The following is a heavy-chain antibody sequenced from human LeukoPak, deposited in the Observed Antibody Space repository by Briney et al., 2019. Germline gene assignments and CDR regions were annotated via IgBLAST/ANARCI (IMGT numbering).Heavy chain of an antibody. D-gene: IGHD5-18*01. J-gene: IGHJ3*02. V-gene: IGHV1-69*13. Sequence: ASVKVSCKASGGTFSSYAISWVRQAPGQGLEWMGGIIPIFGTANYAQKFQGRVTITADESTSTAYMELSSHRSEDTAVYYCARGTPDTSCCAFDIWGQGTMVTVSS. CDR2: IIPIFGTA. CDR1: GGTFSSYA. CDR3: ARGTPDTSCCAFDI.